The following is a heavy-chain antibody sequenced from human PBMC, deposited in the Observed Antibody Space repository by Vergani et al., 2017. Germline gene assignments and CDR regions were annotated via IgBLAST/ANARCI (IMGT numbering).Heavy chain of an antibody. J-gene: IGHJ6*03. Sequence: EVQLVESGGGLVQPGGSLRLSCAASGFTFSSYWMSWVRQAPGKGLEWVANIKQDGSEKYYVDSVKGRFTISRDNAKNSLYLQMNSLRAEDTAVYYCARAYYDLWQPFRSGGSLHAYYYYMDVWGKGTTVSVSS. V-gene: IGHV3-7*03. CDR3: ARAYYDLWQPFRSGGSLHAYYYYMDV. CDR1: GFTFSSYW. D-gene: IGHD3-3*01. CDR2: IKQDGSEK.